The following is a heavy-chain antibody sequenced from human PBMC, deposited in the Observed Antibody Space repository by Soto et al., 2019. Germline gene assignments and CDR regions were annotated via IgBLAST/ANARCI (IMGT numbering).Heavy chain of an antibody. Sequence: GASVKVSCKASGYTFTGYYMHWVRQAPGQGLEWMGWINPNSGGTNYAQKFQGWVTMTRDTSISTAYMELSRLRSDDTAVYYCARWTYFDWLSTPDYYYYCMGVWGEDSTGTV. V-gene: IGHV1-2*04. D-gene: IGHD3-9*01. CDR2: INPNSGGT. CDR1: GYTFTGYY. CDR3: ARWTYFDWLSTPDYYYYCMGV. J-gene: IGHJ6*01.